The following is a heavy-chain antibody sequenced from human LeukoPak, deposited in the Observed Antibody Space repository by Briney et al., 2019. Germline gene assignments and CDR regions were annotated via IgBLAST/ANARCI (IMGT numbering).Heavy chain of an antibody. CDR3: ARGRGYNSGWYYFDF. J-gene: IGHJ4*02. CDR2: INSDGSST. Sequence: GGSLRLSCAASGNYWMHWVRQAPGKRLVRVSHINSDGSSTNYADSVKGRFTISRDNAKNTLYLQVSTLRAEDTAVYYCARGRGYNSGWYYFDFWGQGTLVTVSS. V-gene: IGHV3-74*01. CDR1: GNYW. D-gene: IGHD6-19*01.